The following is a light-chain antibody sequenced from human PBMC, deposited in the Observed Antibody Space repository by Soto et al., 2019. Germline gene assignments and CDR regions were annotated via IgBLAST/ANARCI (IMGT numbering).Light chain of an antibody. V-gene: IGKV3-15*01. J-gene: IGKJ1*01. Sequence: EVVMTHSPATLSVSPGERATPSCRASQSIRSYLAWYQQKLGQAPRLLIYGASTRAAGIPARLSGGGSGTGLSLTISSLQSEDFAVYYCQQYNHWQRTLGQGTKVDIQ. CDR3: QQYNHWQRT. CDR1: QSIRSY. CDR2: GAS.